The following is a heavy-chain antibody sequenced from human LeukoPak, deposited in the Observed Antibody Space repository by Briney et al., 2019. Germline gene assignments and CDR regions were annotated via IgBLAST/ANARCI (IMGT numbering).Heavy chain of an antibody. V-gene: IGHV3-30-3*01. J-gene: IGHJ6*02. D-gene: IGHD3-9*01. CDR1: GFTFSSYA. CDR2: ISYDGSNK. Sequence: PGGSLRLSCAASGFTFSSYAMHWVRQAPGKGLEWVAVISYDGSNKYYADSVKGRFTISRDNSKNTLYLQMNSLRAEDMAVYYCARDAPLRYFDYGMDVWGQGTTVTVSS. CDR3: ARDAPLRYFDYGMDV.